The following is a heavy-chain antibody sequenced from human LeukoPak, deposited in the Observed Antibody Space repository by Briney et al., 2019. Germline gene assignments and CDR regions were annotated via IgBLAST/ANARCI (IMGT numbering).Heavy chain of an antibody. D-gene: IGHD2/OR15-2a*01. V-gene: IGHV3-33*08. CDR2: IWYDGSNK. J-gene: IGHJ4*02. CDR3: AREGPRGNSQFDY. Sequence: PGGSLRLSCAASGFTFSSYSMNWVSQAPGKGLEWVALIWYDGSNKYYADSVKGRLTISRDNSKNTLYLQMNSLRAEGTAVYYCAREGPRGNSQFDYWGQGTLVTVSS. CDR1: GFTFSSYS.